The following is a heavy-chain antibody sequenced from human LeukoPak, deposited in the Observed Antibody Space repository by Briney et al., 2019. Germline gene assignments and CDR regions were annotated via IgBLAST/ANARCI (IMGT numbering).Heavy chain of an antibody. CDR1: GFTFSDYY. Sequence: PGGSLRLSCAASGFTFSDYYMSWIRQAPGKGLEWVSYISSSGSTIYYADSVKGRFTISRDNSKNTLYLQMNSLRAEDTAVYYCARDFSAWSRDYWGQGALITVSS. D-gene: IGHD6-19*01. CDR2: ISSSGSTI. CDR3: ARDFSAWSRDY. J-gene: IGHJ4*02. V-gene: IGHV3-11*01.